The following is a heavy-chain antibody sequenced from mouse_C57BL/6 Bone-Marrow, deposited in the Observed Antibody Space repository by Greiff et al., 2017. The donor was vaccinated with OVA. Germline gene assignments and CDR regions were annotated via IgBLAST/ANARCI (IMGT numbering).Heavy chain of an antibody. Sequence: LVESGPELVKPGASVKISCKASGYTFTDYYINWVKQRPGQGLEWIGWIYPGSGNTKYNEKFKGKATLTVDTSSSTAYMQLSSLTSEDSAVYCCAKGSGSSPLDYWGQGTTLTVSS. CDR3: AKGSGSSPLDY. D-gene: IGHD1-1*01. V-gene: IGHV1-84*01. CDR1: GYTFTDYY. J-gene: IGHJ2*01. CDR2: IYPGSGNT.